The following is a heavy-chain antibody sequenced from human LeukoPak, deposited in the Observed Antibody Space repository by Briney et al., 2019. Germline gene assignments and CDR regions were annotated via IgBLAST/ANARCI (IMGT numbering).Heavy chain of an antibody. Sequence: SETLSLTXTVSGGSISSGSYYWSWIWQPAGKGLEWIGRIYTSGSTNYNPSLKSRVTISVDTSKNQFSLKLSSVTAADTAVYYCARAGLLWFGRAFDIWGQGTMVTVSS. J-gene: IGHJ3*02. D-gene: IGHD3-10*01. CDR3: ARAGLLWFGRAFDI. CDR2: IYTSGST. V-gene: IGHV4-61*02. CDR1: GGSISSGSYY.